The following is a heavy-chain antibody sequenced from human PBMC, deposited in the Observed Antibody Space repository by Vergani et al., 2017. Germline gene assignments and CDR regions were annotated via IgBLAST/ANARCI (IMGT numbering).Heavy chain of an antibody. D-gene: IGHD3-22*01. CDR1: GGSISSGGYY. CDR2: IYYSGST. CDR3: ARVRRSSGYYLSHHAFDI. J-gene: IGHJ3*02. Sequence: QLQLQESGPGLVKPSETLSLTCTVSGGSISSGGYYWSWIRQHPGKGLEWIGYIYYSGSTYYNPSLKSLVTISVDTSKNQFSLKLSSVTAADTAVYYCARVRRSSGYYLSHHAFDIWGQGTMVTVSS. V-gene: IGHV4-31*01.